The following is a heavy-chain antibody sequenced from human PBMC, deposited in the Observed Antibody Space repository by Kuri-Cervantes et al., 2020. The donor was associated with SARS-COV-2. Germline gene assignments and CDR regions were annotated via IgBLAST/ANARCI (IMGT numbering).Heavy chain of an antibody. J-gene: IGHJ4*02. Sequence: SETLSLTCAVYGGSFSGYYWSWIRQPPGKGLEWLGSIYESGDTYYSSSLKSRLSLSVDTSKNQFSLKLTSVTAADTAIYYCARHYASDRFHKWGQGTQVTVSS. D-gene: IGHD3-16*01. CDR3: ARHYASDRFHK. V-gene: IGHV4-34*01. CDR2: IYESGDT. CDR1: GGSFSGYY.